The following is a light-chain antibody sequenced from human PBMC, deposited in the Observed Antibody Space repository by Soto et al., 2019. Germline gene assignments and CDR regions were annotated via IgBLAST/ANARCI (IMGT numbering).Light chain of an antibody. V-gene: IGKV3D-20*02. CDR2: GAS. CDR3: QQRSNWPLT. CDR1: QSVSSTY. J-gene: IGKJ4*01. Sequence: PGERATLSCRASQSVSSTYLAWYQQKPGQAPRLLIYGASSRATGIPARFSGSGSGTDFTLTISSLEPEDFAVYYCQQRSNWPLTFGGGTKVDIK.